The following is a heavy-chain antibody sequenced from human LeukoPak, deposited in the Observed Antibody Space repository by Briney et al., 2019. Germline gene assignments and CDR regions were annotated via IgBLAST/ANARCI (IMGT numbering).Heavy chain of an antibody. CDR1: GGTFSSYA. D-gene: IGHD1-26*01. V-gene: IGHV1-69*13. CDR3: ARVRVGVTYFQH. CDR2: IIPIFGTA. J-gene: IGHJ1*01. Sequence: ASVKVSCKASGGTFSSYAISWVRQAPGQGLEWMGGIIPIFGTANYAQKFQGRVTITADESTSTAYMELSSLRSEDTAVYYCARVRVGVTYFQHWGQGTLVTVSS.